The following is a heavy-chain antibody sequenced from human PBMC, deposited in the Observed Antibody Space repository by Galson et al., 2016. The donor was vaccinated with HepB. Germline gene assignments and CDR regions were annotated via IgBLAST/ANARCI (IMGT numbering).Heavy chain of an antibody. CDR3: ARGWYSNSSPCFDY. Sequence: SLRLSCAASGFTFSTYSMNWVRQAPGKGLEWVSYISSGSSTIYYADSVKGRFTISRDNAKNSLYLQMNSLRDEDTAAYYCARGWYSNSSPCFDYWGQGTLVTVSS. D-gene: IGHD6-6*01. CDR2: ISSGSSTI. CDR1: GFTFSTYS. V-gene: IGHV3-48*02. J-gene: IGHJ4*02.